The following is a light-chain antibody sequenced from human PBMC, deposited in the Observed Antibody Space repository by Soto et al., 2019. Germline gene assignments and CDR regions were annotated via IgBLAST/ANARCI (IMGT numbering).Light chain of an antibody. CDR1: QSVGSN. J-gene: IGKJ3*01. CDR3: QQYDTLPLT. CDR2: GAS. Sequence: ERVMTQSPATLSVSPGERATLSCRASQSVGSNLAWYQQKPGQAPRLLIFGASSRATGVPARFSGSGSGTEFTLTITSLQSEDFAVYFCQQYDTLPLTFGPGTKVDIK. V-gene: IGKV3-15*01.